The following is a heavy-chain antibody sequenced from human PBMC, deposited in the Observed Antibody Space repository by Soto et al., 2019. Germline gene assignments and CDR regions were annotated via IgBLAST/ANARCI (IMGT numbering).Heavy chain of an antibody. CDR3: VRAGRGYFDF. CDR2: IGGRGNSA. CDR1: GFIFTNYA. Sequence: GGSLRLFCAASGFIFTNYAMNWVRQAPGKGLEWVSVIGGRGNSAYYADSVQGRFTISRDNSKNTLSLQMSSLTADDTDIYYCVRAGRGYFDFWGRGTTVPVSS. D-gene: IGHD5-12*01. V-gene: IGHV3-23*01. J-gene: IGHJ3*01.